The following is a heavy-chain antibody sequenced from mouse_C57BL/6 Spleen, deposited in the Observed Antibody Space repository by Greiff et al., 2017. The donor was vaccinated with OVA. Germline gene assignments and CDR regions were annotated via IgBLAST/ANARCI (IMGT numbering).Heavy chain of an antibody. V-gene: IGHV5-4*03. Sequence: EVKLVESGGGLVKPGGSLKLSCAASGFTFSSYAMSWVRQTPEKRLEWVATISDGGSYTYYPDNVKGRFTISRDNAKNNLYLQMSHLKSEDTAMYYCARVYDYDGGAWFAYWGQGTLVTVSA. CDR1: GFTFSSYA. J-gene: IGHJ3*01. CDR3: ARVYDYDGGAWFAY. D-gene: IGHD2-4*01. CDR2: ISDGGSYT.